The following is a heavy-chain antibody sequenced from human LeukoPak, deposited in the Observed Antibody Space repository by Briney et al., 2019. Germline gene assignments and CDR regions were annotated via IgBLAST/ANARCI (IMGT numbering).Heavy chain of an antibody. V-gene: IGHV3-7*01. CDR3: ARAMN. CDR2: INQDGSEK. CDR1: EFTFSSDW. J-gene: IGHJ4*02. D-gene: IGHD3-22*01. Sequence: GGSLRLSCAASEFTFSSDWMSWVRQAPGKGLEWVASINQDGSEKYYVDSVKGRFTISRDNAKNSLYLQMNSLRGEDTAVYYCARAMNWGQATLVTVSS.